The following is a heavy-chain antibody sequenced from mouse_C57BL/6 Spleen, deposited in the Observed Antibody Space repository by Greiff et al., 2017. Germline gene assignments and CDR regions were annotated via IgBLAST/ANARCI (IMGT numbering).Heavy chain of an antibody. J-gene: IGHJ2*01. V-gene: IGHV1-64*01. CDR2: IHPNSGGT. Sequence: VQLQQSGAELVKPGASVKLSCKASGYTFTSYWMHWVKQRPGQGLEWIGMIHPNSGGTNYNEKFKSKATLTVDKSTSTAYMQLSSLTTADSAIYYFARDCDYGDYWGQGTTLTVAS. CDR3: ARDCDYGDY. D-gene: IGHD2-4*01. CDR1: GYTFTSYW.